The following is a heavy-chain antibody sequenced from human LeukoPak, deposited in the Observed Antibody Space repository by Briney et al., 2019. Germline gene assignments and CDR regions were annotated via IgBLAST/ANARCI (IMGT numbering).Heavy chain of an antibody. J-gene: IGHJ6*03. CDR2: IKQDGSEK. Sequence: PGGSLRLSCAASGFTFSSYWMSWVRQAPGKGLEWVANIKQDGSEKYYVDSVKGRFTISRDNAKNSLYLQMNSLRAEDTAVYYCAGVSVTYYYDSSGYAPNYYYYYMDVWGKGTTVTVSS. D-gene: IGHD3-22*01. CDR3: AGVSVTYYYDSSGYAPNYYYYYMDV. CDR1: GFTFSSYW. V-gene: IGHV3-7*01.